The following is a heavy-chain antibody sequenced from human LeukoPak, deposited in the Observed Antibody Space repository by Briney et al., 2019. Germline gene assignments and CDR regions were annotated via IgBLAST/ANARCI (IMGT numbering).Heavy chain of an antibody. Sequence: SETLSLTCTVSGASISGYSWNWIRQPAGKGLEWIGRIYTSGSTKYNTPLKSRVTMSVDTSKNQFSLKLSSVTAADTAVYYCARATSSHYYYFDYWGQGTLVTVSS. CDR2: IYTSGST. CDR3: ARATSSHYYYFDY. J-gene: IGHJ4*02. V-gene: IGHV4-4*07. D-gene: IGHD3-22*01. CDR1: GASISGYS.